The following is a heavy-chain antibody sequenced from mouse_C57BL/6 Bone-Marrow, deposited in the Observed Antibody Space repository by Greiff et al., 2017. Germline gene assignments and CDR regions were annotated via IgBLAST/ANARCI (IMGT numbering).Heavy chain of an antibody. CDR1: GFTFSDYY. D-gene: IGHD2-4*01. Sequence: EVQLVESEGGLVQPGSSMKLSCTASGFTFSDYYMAWVRQVPEKGLEWVANINYSGSRPYYLHSLKSRFIISRDNAKNILYLQMSSLKSEDTATYYCARYRYDYDGLFDVWGTGTTVTVSS. J-gene: IGHJ1*03. CDR3: ARYRYDYDGLFDV. V-gene: IGHV5-16*01. CDR2: INYSGSRP.